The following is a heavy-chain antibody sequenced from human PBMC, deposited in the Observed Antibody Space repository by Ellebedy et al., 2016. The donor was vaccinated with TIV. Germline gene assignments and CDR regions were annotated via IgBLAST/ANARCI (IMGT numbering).Heavy chain of an antibody. D-gene: IGHD4-17*01. CDR3: ARGRQTTTTVTTTFDY. CDR2: INHSGST. CDR1: GGSFSGYY. Sequence: SEPLSLTXAVYGGSFSGYYWSWIRQPPGKGLEWIGEINHSGSTNYNPSLKSRVTISVDTSKNQFSLKLSSVTAADTAVYYCARGRQTTTTVTTTFDYWGQGTLVTVSS. V-gene: IGHV4-34*01. J-gene: IGHJ4*02.